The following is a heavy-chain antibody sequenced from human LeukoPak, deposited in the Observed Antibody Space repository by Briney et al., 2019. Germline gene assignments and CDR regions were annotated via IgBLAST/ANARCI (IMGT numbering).Heavy chain of an antibody. J-gene: IGHJ6*02. V-gene: IGHV4-59*08. CDR3: ARAYAPYVMDV. CDR2: IYYSGSA. CDR1: GGSISSYY. D-gene: IGHD2-2*01. Sequence: SETLSLTCTISGGSISSYYWSWIRQPPGQGLEWIGYIYYSGSANYNPSLKSRVTISVDTSKNQFSLKLSSVTAADTAVYYCARAYAPYVMDVWGQGTTVTVSS.